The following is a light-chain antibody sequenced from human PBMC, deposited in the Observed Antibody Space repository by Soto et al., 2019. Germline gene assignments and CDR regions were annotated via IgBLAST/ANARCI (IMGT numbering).Light chain of an antibody. CDR3: QHTNPFLPLT. J-gene: IGKJ4*01. CDR1: QGISTW. V-gene: IGKV1-12*01. Sequence: DIQMTQSPSSVSASVGDRVTITCRASQGISTWLAWYQQQPGKAPKLLVSSSSSLQSGVPSRFSGGGSGTHFTLIISSLQPEDSATYYCQHTNPFLPLTFGGGTKVEIK. CDR2: SSS.